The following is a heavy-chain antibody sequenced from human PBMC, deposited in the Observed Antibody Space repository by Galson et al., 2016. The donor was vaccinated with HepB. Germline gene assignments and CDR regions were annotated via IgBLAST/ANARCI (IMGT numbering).Heavy chain of an antibody. CDR2: ITSGGERT. CDR1: GFTFSSHG. D-gene: IGHD1-7*01. Sequence: SLRLSCAGSGFTFSSHGMTWVRQAPGKGLEWVSGITSGGERTNYADSVKGRFTISRDNSKSTRYLLMENLRGEDTAVYYCAKKIGSCTGTVCFGVDDWGQGTLVTVSA. V-gene: IGHV3-23*01. CDR3: AKKIGSCTGTVCFGVDD. J-gene: IGHJ4*02.